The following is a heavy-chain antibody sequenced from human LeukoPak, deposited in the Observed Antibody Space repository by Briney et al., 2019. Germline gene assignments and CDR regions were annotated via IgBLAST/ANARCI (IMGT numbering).Heavy chain of an antibody. J-gene: IGHJ4*02. CDR2: MSGAGGRI. V-gene: IGHV3-23*01. D-gene: IGHD6-13*01. CDR1: GFTFSIYA. CDR3: ARVCSSSWYGCS. Sequence: GGSLRLSCEASGFTFSIYAMSWVRQAPGKGLEWLSIMSGAGGRIEYADSVKGRFTISRDNSRNTVYLHMNSLRAEDTAVYHCARVCSSSWYGCSWGQGTLVTVSS.